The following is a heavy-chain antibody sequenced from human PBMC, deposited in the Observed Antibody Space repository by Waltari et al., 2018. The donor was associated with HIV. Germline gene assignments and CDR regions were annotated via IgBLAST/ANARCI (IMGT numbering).Heavy chain of an antibody. V-gene: IGHV4-61*01. CDR1: GGSVSSGSYY. CDR3: ARAPTRDYYDSVNAFDI. CDR2: IYYSGST. D-gene: IGHD3-22*01. J-gene: IGHJ3*02. Sequence: QVQLQESGPGLVKPSETLSLTCTVSGGSVSSGSYYWSWIRQPPGKGLEWIGYIYYSGSTNYNPSLKSRVTISVDTSKNQFSLKLSSVTAADTAVYYCARAPTRDYYDSVNAFDIWGQGTMVTVSS.